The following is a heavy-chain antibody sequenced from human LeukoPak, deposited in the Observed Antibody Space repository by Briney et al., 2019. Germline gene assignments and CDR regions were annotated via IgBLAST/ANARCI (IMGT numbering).Heavy chain of an antibody. V-gene: IGHV3-30*04. Sequence: PGGSLRLSCAASGFTFSSYAMHWVRQAPGKGLEWVAVIWYGESNKYYADSVKGRFTIPRDNSKNTLYLQMNSLRAEDTAVYYCARDGRYSSSWHQYYYYMDVWGKGTTVTVSS. CDR3: ARDGRYSSSWHQYYYYMDV. J-gene: IGHJ6*03. D-gene: IGHD6-13*01. CDR1: GFTFSSYA. CDR2: IWYGESNK.